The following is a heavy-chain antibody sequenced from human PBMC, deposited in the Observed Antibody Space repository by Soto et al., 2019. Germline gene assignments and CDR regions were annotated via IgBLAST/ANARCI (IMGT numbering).Heavy chain of an antibody. V-gene: IGHV1-69*01. Sequence: QVQLVQSGAEVKKPGSSVKVSCKASGGIFSTYAISWLRQAPGQGLEWMGGIIPLFGTPNYAQRFQGRVTITADESTSTAYMERSRLRSEDTAVYYCARDREDYGSGNYYNRIDFWGQGTLVTVSS. D-gene: IGHD3-10*01. J-gene: IGHJ4*02. CDR1: GGIFSTYA. CDR2: IIPLFGTP. CDR3: ARDREDYGSGNYYNRIDF.